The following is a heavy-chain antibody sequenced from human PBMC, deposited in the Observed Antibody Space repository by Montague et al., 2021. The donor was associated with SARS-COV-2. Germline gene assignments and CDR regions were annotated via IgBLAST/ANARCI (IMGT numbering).Heavy chain of an antibody. CDR2: ISSSGSTI. V-gene: IGHV3-11*01. CDR3: ARDDLIVGSTKDYYYGMDV. Sequence: SRRLSCAASGLTFSDYYMSWIRQAPGKGLEWVSHISSSGSTINYADSVKGRFTISRDNAKNSLYLQMNSLRAEDTALYYCARDDLIVGSTKDYYYGMDVWGQGTTVTVSS. J-gene: IGHJ6*02. CDR1: GLTFSDYY. D-gene: IGHD1-26*01.